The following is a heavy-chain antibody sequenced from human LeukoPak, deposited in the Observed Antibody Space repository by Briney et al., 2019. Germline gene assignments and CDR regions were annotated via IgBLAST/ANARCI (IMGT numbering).Heavy chain of an antibody. Sequence: PSETLSLTCAVYGGSFSGYYWSWIRQPPGKGLEWIGEINHSGSTNYNPSLKSRVTISVDTSKNQFSLQLSSVTAADTAVYYCARGRSNYYYYGMDVWGQGTTVTVSS. V-gene: IGHV4-34*01. CDR2: INHSGST. D-gene: IGHD4-11*01. CDR3: ARGRSNYYYYGMDV. J-gene: IGHJ6*02. CDR1: GGSFSGYY.